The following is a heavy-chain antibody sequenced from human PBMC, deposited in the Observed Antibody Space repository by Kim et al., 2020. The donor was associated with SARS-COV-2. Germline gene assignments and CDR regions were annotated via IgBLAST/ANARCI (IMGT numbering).Heavy chain of an antibody. J-gene: IGHJ4*02. V-gene: IGHV1-2*06. CDR3: ARGFDY. CDR2: IIPNTGGAT. Sequence: ASVKVSCKASGYTFTSYAMHWVRQAPGQGLEWMGRIIPNTGGATTYAQNFQGRVTITRDTSISTVYMELRRLRSDDTAVYFCARGFDYWGQGTLVTVSS. CDR1: GYTFTSYA. D-gene: IGHD3-10*01.